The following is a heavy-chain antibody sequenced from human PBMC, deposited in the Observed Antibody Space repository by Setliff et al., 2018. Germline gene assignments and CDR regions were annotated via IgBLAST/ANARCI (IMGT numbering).Heavy chain of an antibody. J-gene: IGHJ5*02. D-gene: IGHD3-9*01. Sequence: SETLSLTCSVSGGSISSSYWSWIRQPPGKGLEWIGSIYYSGTTYYNPSLESRITMSVDTSNNRFSLKLTSVTAADTAVYYCARHPTGFPNWFDVWGQGTLVTVSS. CDR1: GGSISSSY. CDR3: ARHPTGFPNWFDV. CDR2: IYYSGTT. V-gene: IGHV4-59*04.